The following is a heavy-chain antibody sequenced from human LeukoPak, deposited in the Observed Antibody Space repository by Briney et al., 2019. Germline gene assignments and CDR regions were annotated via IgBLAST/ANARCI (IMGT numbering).Heavy chain of an antibody. CDR2: IHYSGST. J-gene: IGHJ4*02. CDR1: GGSIRSSNNY. CDR3: ARDVRDSSGYYLRAFGY. D-gene: IGHD3-22*01. Sequence: SETLSLTCTVSGGSIRSSNNYWGWIRQPPGKGLEWIGGIHYSGSTYYYPSLKSRVTISVDTSKNQFSLKLSSVTAADTAVYYCARDVRDSSGYYLRAFGYWGQGTLVTVPS. V-gene: IGHV4-39*07.